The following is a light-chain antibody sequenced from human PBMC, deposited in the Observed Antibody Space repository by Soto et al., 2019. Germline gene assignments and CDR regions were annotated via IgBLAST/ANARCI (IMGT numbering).Light chain of an antibody. CDR2: EVS. CDR3: SSYTNSSTYV. Sequence: QSALAQPASVSGSPTQSITISCTGTSSDVGVYKSVSWYQQHPGKAPKLIIYEVSDRPSGVSHRFSGSKSRNTASLTISGLQAADEADYYCSSYTNSSTYVFGTGTKLTVL. J-gene: IGLJ1*01. V-gene: IGLV2-14*01. CDR1: SSDVGVYKS.